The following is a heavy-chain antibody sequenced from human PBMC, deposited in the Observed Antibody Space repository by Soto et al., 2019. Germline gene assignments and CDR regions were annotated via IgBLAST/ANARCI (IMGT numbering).Heavy chain of an antibody. V-gene: IGHV1-18*04. CDR2: ISACNGNT. J-gene: IGHJ4*02. D-gene: IGHD3-9*01. Sequence: AASVKVSCKASGYTFTSYGISWVRQAPGQGLEWMGWISACNGNTNYAQKLQGRVTMTTDTSTSTAYMELRSLRSDDTAVYYCARVGYYDILTGYSLPYYFDYWGQGTLVTVSS. CDR3: ARVGYYDILTGYSLPYYFDY. CDR1: GYTFTSYG.